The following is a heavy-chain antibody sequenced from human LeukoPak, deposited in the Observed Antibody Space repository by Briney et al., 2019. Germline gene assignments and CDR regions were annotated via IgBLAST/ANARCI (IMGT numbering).Heavy chain of an antibody. Sequence: SQTLSLTCTVSGGSISSGSYYWNWIRQPAGKGLEWIGRIYSTGSTNYNPSLESRVTMSVDTSKSHFFLIMTSVSAADSAVYYCAGDVAYCTTATCYKSFDPWGQGTLVTVSS. D-gene: IGHD2-2*02. CDR1: GGSISSGSYY. CDR2: IYSTGST. J-gene: IGHJ5*02. V-gene: IGHV4-61*02. CDR3: AGDVAYCTTATCYKSFDP.